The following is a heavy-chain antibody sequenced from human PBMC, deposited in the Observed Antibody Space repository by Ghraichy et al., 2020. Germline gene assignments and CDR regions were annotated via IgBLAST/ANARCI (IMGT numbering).Heavy chain of an antibody. V-gene: IGHV1-3*01. CDR2: INAGNGNT. CDR3: ARGLIAVAGYGMDV. D-gene: IGHD6-19*01. J-gene: IGHJ6*02. Sequence: ASVKVSCKASGYTFTSYAMHWVRQAPGQRLEWMGWINAGNGNTKYSQKFQGRVTITRDTSASTANMELSSLRSEDTAVYYCARGLIAVAGYGMDVWGQGPTVTVSS. CDR1: GYTFTSYA.